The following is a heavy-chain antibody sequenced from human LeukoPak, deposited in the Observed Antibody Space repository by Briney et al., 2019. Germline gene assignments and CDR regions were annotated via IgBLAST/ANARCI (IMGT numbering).Heavy chain of an antibody. D-gene: IGHD4-17*01. CDR2: IYYSGST. CDR3: ARIDYGDYVGPDYGMDV. Sequence: PSETPSLTRTLSVGSISSSSYYRGWIRQPPGKGLEWIGCIYYSGSTYYHPSLKSRVTISVDTSKNQFSLKLSSVTAADTAVYYCARIDYGDYVGPDYGMDVWGQGTTVTVSS. CDR1: VGSISSSSYY. J-gene: IGHJ6*02. V-gene: IGHV4-39*01.